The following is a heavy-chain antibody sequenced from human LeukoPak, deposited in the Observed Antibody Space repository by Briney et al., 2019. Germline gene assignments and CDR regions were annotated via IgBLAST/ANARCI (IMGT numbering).Heavy chain of an antibody. CDR1: GGTFSSYA. CDR3: ATGTAGGVVVIRTGFDY. D-gene: IGHD3-22*01. J-gene: IGHJ4*02. Sequence: SVKVSCKASGGTFSSYAISWVRQAPGQGLEWMGGIIPIFGTANYAQKFQGRVTMTEDTSTDTAYMELSSLRSEDTAVYYCATGTAGGVVVIRTGFDYWGQGTLVTVSS. CDR2: IIPIFGTA. V-gene: IGHV1-69*06.